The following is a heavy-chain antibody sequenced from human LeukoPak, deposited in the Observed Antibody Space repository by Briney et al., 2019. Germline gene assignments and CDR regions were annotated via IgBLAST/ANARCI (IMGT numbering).Heavy chain of an antibody. CDR2: IYYSGST. V-gene: IGHV4-59*08. CDR3: ARAPEWELPFGY. Sequence: SETLSLTCTVSGGSISTYYWSWIRQSPGKALEWIGYIYYSGSTNYNPSLKSRVTISVDTSKNQFSLKLSSVTAADTAVYYCARAPEWELPFGYWGQGTLVTVSS. CDR1: GGSISTYY. J-gene: IGHJ4*02. D-gene: IGHD1-26*01.